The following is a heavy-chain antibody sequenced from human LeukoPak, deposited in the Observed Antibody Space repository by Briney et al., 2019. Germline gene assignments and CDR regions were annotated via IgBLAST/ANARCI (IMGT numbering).Heavy chain of an antibody. CDR1: GYSISSGYY. Sequence: SETLSLTCTVSGYSISSGYYWGWIRQPPGKGLEWIGSIYHSGSTYYNPSLKSRVTISVDTSKNQYSLKLSSVTAADTAVYYCARDRVTNGTSDFDYWRQGTLVTVSS. CDR2: IYHSGST. CDR3: ARDRVTNGTSDFDY. V-gene: IGHV4-38-2*02. J-gene: IGHJ4*02. D-gene: IGHD4-11*01.